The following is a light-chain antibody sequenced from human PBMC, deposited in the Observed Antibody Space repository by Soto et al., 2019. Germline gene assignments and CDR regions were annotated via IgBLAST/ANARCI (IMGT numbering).Light chain of an antibody. CDR2: KDD. Sequence: NFMLTQPLSVSESPGKTVSISCTRSSGSIANNYVQWFQQRPGSAPTTVIYKDDQRPSGVPDRFSGSVDSSPNSASLTISGLKSEDEADYFCQSYYSSTIVFGGGTKLTVL. CDR1: SGSIANNY. V-gene: IGLV6-57*04. J-gene: IGLJ2*01. CDR3: QSYYSSTIV.